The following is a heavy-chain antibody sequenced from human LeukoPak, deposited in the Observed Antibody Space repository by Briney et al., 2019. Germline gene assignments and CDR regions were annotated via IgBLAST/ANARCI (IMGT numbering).Heavy chain of an antibody. CDR1: GFTFGDYA. J-gene: IGHJ4*02. CDR3: SRAYLTGKGKLRYFDWSSKFDY. D-gene: IGHD3-9*01. Sequence: GGSLTLSCPASGFTFGDYAMGWFRPAPGRGREWVGFIRSKAYDGTTECAASVKGRFTMSRDDSKSIAYLQMNSLKTEDKAVYYCSRAYLTGKGKLRYFDWSSKFDYWGQGTLVTVSS. V-gene: IGHV3-49*03. CDR2: IRSKAYDGTT.